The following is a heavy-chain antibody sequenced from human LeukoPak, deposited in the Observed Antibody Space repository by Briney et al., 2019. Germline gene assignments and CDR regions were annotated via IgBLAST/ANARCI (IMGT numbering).Heavy chain of an antibody. CDR3: ARDLSITMVRGRPAPYNWFDP. CDR1: GYTFTSYY. Sequence: ASVKVSCKASGYTFTSYYMHWVRQAPGQGLEWMGIISPSGGSTSYAQKFQGRVTMTRDTSTSTVYMELSSLRSEDTAVYYCARDLSITMVRGRPAPYNWFDPWGQGTLVTVSS. D-gene: IGHD3-10*01. J-gene: IGHJ5*02. CDR2: ISPSGGST. V-gene: IGHV1-46*01.